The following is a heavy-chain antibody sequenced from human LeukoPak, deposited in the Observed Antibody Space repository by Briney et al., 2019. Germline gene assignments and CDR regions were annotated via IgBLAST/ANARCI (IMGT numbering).Heavy chain of an antibody. CDR3: TTDYVWGSYEVY. D-gene: IGHD3-16*01. Sequence: AGSLTLTCAASGFTFSDAWMSWVRQLPGKGWEWVGRIKSKTDGGTRDYAAPVKGRFIISRDDSKHSLYLQMKSLKTEDTAIYSSTTDYVWGSYEVYWGQGTLVTVSS. J-gene: IGHJ4*02. V-gene: IGHV3-15*01. CDR2: IKSKTDGGTR. CDR1: GFTFSDAW.